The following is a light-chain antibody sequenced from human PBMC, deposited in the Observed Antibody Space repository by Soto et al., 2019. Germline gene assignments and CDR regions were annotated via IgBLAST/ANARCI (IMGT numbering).Light chain of an antibody. J-gene: IGKJ1*01. CDR2: GVS. Sequence: EVVMTQSPATLSVSPGERATLSCRASQSITSTYLAWYQQKPGQAPRLLIYGVSSRATGVPDRFSGSGSGTDFTLTISRLEPEDFAVYYCQQYTVWPLTFGQGTKVDI. CDR1: QSITSTY. V-gene: IGKV3-20*01. CDR3: QQYTVWPLT.